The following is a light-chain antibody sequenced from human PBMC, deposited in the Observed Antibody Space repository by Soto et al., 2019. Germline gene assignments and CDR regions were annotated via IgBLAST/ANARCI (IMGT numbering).Light chain of an antibody. J-gene: IGLJ1*01. V-gene: IGLV2-14*01. CDR3: SSYTSSSLYV. CDR1: SSDVGGYNY. CDR2: DVS. Sequence: QSVLTQPASVSGSPGQSITISCTGTSSDVGGYNYVSWYQQHPGKAPKLMIYDVSNRHSGVSNRFSGSKSGNTASLTISGLQAEDEADYYCSSYTSSSLYVFGTGTKVTVL.